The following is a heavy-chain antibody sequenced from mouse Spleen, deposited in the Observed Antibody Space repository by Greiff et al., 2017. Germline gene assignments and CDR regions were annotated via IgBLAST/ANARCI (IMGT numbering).Heavy chain of an antibody. D-gene: IGHD2-2*01. CDR1: GFTFSSYA. V-gene: IGHV5-9*04. CDR2: ISSGGGNT. J-gene: IGHJ2*01. Sequence: EVKLMESGGGLVKLGGSLKLSCAASGFTFSSYAMSWVRQTPEKRLEWVATISSGGGNTYYPDSVKGRFTISRDNAKNTLYLQMSSLKSEDTAMYYCARHPLYGYDVDYWGQGTTLTVSS. CDR3: ARHPLYGYDVDY.